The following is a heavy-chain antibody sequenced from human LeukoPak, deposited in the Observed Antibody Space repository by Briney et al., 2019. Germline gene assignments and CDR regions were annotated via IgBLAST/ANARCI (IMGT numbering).Heavy chain of an antibody. CDR3: VKGRLSYYDHFDY. V-gene: IGHV3-30*18. Sequence: SGRSLRLSCAASGFTFSSYGMHWVRQAPGKGLEWVAVISYDGSNKYYADSVKGRFTISRDNSENTLYLQMNSLRAEDTAVYYCVKGRLSYYDHFDYWGQGTLVTVSS. D-gene: IGHD3-16*01. CDR2: ISYDGSNK. J-gene: IGHJ4*02. CDR1: GFTFSSYG.